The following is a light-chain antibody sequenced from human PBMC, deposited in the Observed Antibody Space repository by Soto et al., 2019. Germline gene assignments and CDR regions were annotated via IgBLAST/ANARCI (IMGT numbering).Light chain of an antibody. CDR3: QQLNSYPLA. V-gene: IGKV1-39*01. CDR2: TAS. CDR1: QDIDNY. J-gene: IGKJ4*01. Sequence: DIQMTQSPSSLSASVGDRVTITCQASQDIDNYLNWYQQKPGKAPKRLIHTASSLQSGVPSRFSGSGSGTDFTLTISSLQPEDFATYYCQQLNSYPLAFGGGTKVEI.